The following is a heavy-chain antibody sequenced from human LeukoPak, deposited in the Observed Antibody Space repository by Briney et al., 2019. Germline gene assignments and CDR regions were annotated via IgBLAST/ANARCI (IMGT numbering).Heavy chain of an antibody. CDR3: SRENGAFSPFGY. CDR1: GGSISNTNW. J-gene: IGHJ4*02. V-gene: IGHV4-4*02. CDR2: ISLSGLT. D-gene: IGHD2-8*01. Sequence: PSGTLSLTCGVSGGSISNTNWWSWVRQPPGQGLEWIGEISLSGLTNYNPSLKSRVTVSLDKSKNHLSLHLTSVTAADTAVYYCSRENGAFSPFGYWGQGTLVTVPS.